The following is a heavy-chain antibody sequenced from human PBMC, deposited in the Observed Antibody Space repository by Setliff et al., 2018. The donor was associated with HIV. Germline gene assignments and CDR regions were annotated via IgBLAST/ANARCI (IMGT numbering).Heavy chain of an antibody. CDR3: ASRWGSYYDTNGHPFDY. V-gene: IGHV4-39*02. J-gene: IGHJ4*02. CDR1: GGFISSSSYY. Sequence: SETLSLTCTVSGGFISSSSYYWGWIRQPPGKGLEWIGSIFNDGRTYYNPSLKSRITIPMDTSEDHFSLRLSSVTAADTAVYYCASRWGSYYDTNGHPFDYWGQGTLVTVSS. D-gene: IGHD3-22*01. CDR2: IFNDGRT.